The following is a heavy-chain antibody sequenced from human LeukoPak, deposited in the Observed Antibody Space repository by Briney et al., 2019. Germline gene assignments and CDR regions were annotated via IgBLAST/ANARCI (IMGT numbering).Heavy chain of an antibody. V-gene: IGHV3-21*01. J-gene: IGHJ3*02. Sequence: GGSLGLSCAASGFTFSSHSMHWVRQAPGKGLEWVSSISSSSSYINYADSVKGRFTISRDNAKNSLYLQMNSLRAEDTAVYYCARGQEWELRAFDIWGQGTMVTVSS. CDR2: ISSSSSYI. D-gene: IGHD1-26*01. CDR3: ARGQEWELRAFDI. CDR1: GFTFSSHS.